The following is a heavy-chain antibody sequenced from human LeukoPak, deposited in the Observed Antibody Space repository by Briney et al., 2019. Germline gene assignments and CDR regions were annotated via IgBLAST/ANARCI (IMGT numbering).Heavy chain of an antibody. CDR3: AKAEREWLARRGGFQDY. J-gene: IGHJ4*02. D-gene: IGHD6-19*01. CDR2: ISGSGGST. CDR1: GFTFSSYA. V-gene: IGHV3-23*01. Sequence: GGSLRLFCAASGFTFSSYAMSWLRQAPGKGLEWVSAISGSGGSTYYADSVKGRFTISRDNSKNTLYLQMNSLRAEDTAVYYCAKAEREWLARRGGFQDYWGQGTLVTVSS.